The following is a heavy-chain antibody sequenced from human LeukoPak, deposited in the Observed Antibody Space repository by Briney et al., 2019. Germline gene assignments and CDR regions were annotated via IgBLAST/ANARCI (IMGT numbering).Heavy chain of an antibody. CDR1: GYTFTSYG. J-gene: IGHJ4*02. CDR2: INAGNGNT. Sequence: AASVKVSCKASGYTFTSYGISWVRQAPGQRLEWMGWINAGNGNTKYSQKFQGRVTITRDTSASTAYMELSSLRSEDTAVYYCARTPYYYGSGSRYYFDYWGQGTLVTVSS. V-gene: IGHV1-3*01. CDR3: ARTPYYYGSGSRYYFDY. D-gene: IGHD3-10*01.